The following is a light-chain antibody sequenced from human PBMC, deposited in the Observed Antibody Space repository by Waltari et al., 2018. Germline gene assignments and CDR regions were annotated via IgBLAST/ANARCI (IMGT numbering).Light chain of an antibody. CDR1: QSVLYSSNNTNY. CDR2: WAS. V-gene: IGKV4-1*01. J-gene: IGKJ4*02. CDR3: QQYDSAPLT. Sequence: DIVMTQSPDSLAVSLGERATINCKSSQSVLYSSNNTNYLAWYQQKPGQPPNPLIYWASTRESGVPVRFVGSGSGTDFTLTISSLQAEDVAVYYCQQYDSAPLTFGGGTRVEIK.